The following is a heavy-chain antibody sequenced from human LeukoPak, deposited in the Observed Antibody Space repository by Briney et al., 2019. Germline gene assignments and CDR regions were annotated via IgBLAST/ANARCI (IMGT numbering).Heavy chain of an antibody. CDR3: ARDGGGGYFDY. J-gene: IGHJ4*02. V-gene: IGHV3-66*01. CDR1: GLTVSSNY. Sequence: TGGSLRLSCAASGLTVSSNYMSWVRQAPGKGLEWVSVIYVEGTTFYADAVQGRFTVSRDSSKNTLYLQMNGLRAEDTAVYYCARDGGGGYFDYWGQGTLVTVSS. CDR2: IYVEGTT. D-gene: IGHD3-16*01.